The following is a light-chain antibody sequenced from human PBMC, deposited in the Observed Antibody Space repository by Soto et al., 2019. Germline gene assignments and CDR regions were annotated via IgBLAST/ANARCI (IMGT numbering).Light chain of an antibody. V-gene: IGLV3-21*04. CDR2: YNG. CDR1: DISSKS. Sequence: SYELTQPPSVSVGPGKTARITCGGYDISSKSVHWYQQKPGQAPVLVIFYNGDRPSGIPERFSGSNSGNTATLTISRVEAGDDADYYCQVWDTSNDHYVFGTGTKLTVL. J-gene: IGLJ1*01. CDR3: QVWDTSNDHYV.